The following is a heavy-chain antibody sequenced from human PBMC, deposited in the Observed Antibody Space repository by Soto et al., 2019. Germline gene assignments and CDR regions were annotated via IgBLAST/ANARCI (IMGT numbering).Heavy chain of an antibody. Sequence: QVQLVQSGAEVKKPGASVKVSCKASGYTFTSYAMHWVRQAPGHRLEWMGWINAGNGNTKYSQKFQCRVTITSDTSASTAYMELSSLRSEDTAVYYCAKEITIVRGVICGPADWGQGTMVTVSS. CDR1: GYTFTSYA. CDR3: AKEITIVRGVICGPAD. V-gene: IGHV1-3*01. CDR2: INAGNGNT. D-gene: IGHD3-10*01. J-gene: IGHJ4*02.